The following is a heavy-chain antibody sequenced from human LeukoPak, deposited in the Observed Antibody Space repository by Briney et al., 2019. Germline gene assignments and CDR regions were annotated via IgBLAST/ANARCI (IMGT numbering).Heavy chain of an antibody. V-gene: IGHV3-23*01. J-gene: IGHJ4*02. Sequence: GGSLRLSCAASGFTFSTYAVNWVRQAPGKGLESVSPISSSGGTTYYADSVKGRLSISRDNSKNTLYLRMNSLRAEDTAIYYCAKDRNAWPTNFDSWGQGTLVTVSA. CDR1: GFTFSTYA. CDR3: AKDRNAWPTNFDS. CDR2: ISSSGGTT. D-gene: IGHD5-24*01.